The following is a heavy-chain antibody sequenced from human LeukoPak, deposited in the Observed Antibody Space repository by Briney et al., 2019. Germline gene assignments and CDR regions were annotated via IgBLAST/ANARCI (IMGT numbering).Heavy chain of an antibody. CDR1: GGSFSGYY. CDR2: INHSGST. CDR3: ARKTLNSSSGGYYYYYYMDV. D-gene: IGHD6-13*01. Sequence: SETLSLTCAVYGGSFSGYYWSWIRQPPGKGLEWIGEINHSGSTNYNPSLKSRVTISVDTSKNQFSLKLSSVTAADTAVYYCARKTLNSSSGGYYYYYYMDVWGKGTTVTVSS. J-gene: IGHJ6*03. V-gene: IGHV4-34*01.